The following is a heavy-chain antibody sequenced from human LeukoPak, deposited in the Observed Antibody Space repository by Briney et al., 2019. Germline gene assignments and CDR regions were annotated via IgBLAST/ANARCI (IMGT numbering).Heavy chain of an antibody. CDR1: GGSISSGGYY. J-gene: IGHJ4*02. CDR3: ARAPLPYYYDSSGPIRGGYYFDY. Sequence: SETLSLTCTVSGGSISSGGYYWSWIRQHPGKGLEWIGYIYYSGSTYYNPSLKSRVTISVDTSKNQFSLKLSSVTAADTAVYYCARAPLPYYYDSSGPIRGGYYFDYWGQGTLVTVSS. CDR2: IYYSGST. V-gene: IGHV4-31*03. D-gene: IGHD3-22*01.